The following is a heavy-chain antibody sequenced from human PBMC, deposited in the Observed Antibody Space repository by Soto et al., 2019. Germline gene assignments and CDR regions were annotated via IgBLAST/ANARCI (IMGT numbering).Heavy chain of an antibody. CDR2: IYYSGST. Sequence: TLSLTCTVSGGSISSGGYYWSWIRQHPGKGLEWIGYIYYSGSTYYNPSLKSRVTISVDTSKNQFSLKLSSVTAADTAVYYCARTYYYYYGMDVWGQGTTVTVSS. V-gene: IGHV4-31*03. CDR1: GGSISSGGYY. J-gene: IGHJ6*02. CDR3: ARTYYYYYGMDV.